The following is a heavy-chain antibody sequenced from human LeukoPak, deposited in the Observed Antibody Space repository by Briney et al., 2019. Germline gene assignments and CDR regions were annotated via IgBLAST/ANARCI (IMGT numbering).Heavy chain of an antibody. Sequence: PGGSLRLSCAASGFTFSDYWMNWVRQAPGKGLEWVANINQDGSAKYYVDSVKGRFTFSRDNAMNSLFLQMNSLRAEDTAVYYCGTTVTTGRRYWGQGTLVTVSS. J-gene: IGHJ4*02. D-gene: IGHD4-17*01. CDR1: GFTFSDYW. CDR2: INQDGSAK. CDR3: GTTVTTGRRY. V-gene: IGHV3-7*01.